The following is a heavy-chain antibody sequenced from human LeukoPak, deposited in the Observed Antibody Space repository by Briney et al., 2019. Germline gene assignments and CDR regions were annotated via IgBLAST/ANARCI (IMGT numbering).Heavy chain of an antibody. CDR2: ISGSGGST. CDR3: AKENWALSSSRVSNWFDP. CDR1: GFTFSSYA. J-gene: IGHJ5*02. D-gene: IGHD6-13*01. Sequence: GGSLRLSCAASGFTFSSYAMSWVRQAPGKGLEWVSAISGSGGSTYCADSVKGRFTISRGNSKNTLYLQMNSLRAEDTAVYYCAKENWALSSSRVSNWFDPWGQGTLVTVSS. V-gene: IGHV3-23*01.